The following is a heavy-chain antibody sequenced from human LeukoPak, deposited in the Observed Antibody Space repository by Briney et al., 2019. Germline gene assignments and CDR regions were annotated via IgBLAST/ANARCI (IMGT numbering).Heavy chain of an antibody. CDR3: ARSRSYGYRDVDY. V-gene: IGHV3-7*01. D-gene: IGHD5-18*01. CDR1: GFTFRSYW. Sequence: PGGSLRLSCAASGFTFRSYWMTWVRQAPGKGLEWVANIGQDGSEKYYVDSVKGRFTISRDNAKNSLYLQMNSLRAEDTAVYYCARSRSYGYRDVDYWGQGTLVTVSS. J-gene: IGHJ4*02. CDR2: IGQDGSEK.